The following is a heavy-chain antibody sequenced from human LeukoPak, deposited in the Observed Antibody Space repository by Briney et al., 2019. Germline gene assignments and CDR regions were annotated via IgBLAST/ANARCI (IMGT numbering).Heavy chain of an antibody. CDR2: ISSSSSYI. CDR1: GFTFSSYS. Sequence: GGSLRLSCAASGFTFSSYSMSWVRQAPGKGLEWVSSISSSSSYIYYADSVKGRFTISRDKAKNSLYLQMNSLRAEDTAIYYCAREGMVATFDYWGQGTLVTVSS. D-gene: IGHD5-12*01. CDR3: AREGMVATFDY. V-gene: IGHV3-21*01. J-gene: IGHJ4*02.